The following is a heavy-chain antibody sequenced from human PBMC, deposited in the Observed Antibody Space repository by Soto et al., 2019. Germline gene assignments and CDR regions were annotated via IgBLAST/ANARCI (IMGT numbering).Heavy chain of an antibody. CDR1: GGSISSYY. CDR2: VYYSGST. Sequence: QVQLQESGPGLVKPSETLSLTCTVSGGSISSYYWSWIRQPPGKGLEWIGYVYYSGSTNYTPSLKSRVTISVDTSKNQFSLKLSSVTAADTAVYYCARVYSSSWYPFDYWGQGTLVTVAS. D-gene: IGHD6-13*01. J-gene: IGHJ4*02. V-gene: IGHV4-59*01. CDR3: ARVYSSSWYPFDY.